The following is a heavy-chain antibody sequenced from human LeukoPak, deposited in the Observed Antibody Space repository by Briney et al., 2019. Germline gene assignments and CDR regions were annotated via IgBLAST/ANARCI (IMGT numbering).Heavy chain of an antibody. Sequence: GESLKISCKASGQSFANYWIGWVRQMPGKGLEWMGIIYPGDSDTRYSPSLQGQVTISVDTSIGTAYLQWSSLKASDTAIYYCARQNDFRLDYWGQGTLVTVSS. V-gene: IGHV5-51*01. CDR3: ARQNDFRLDY. J-gene: IGHJ4*02. CDR1: GQSFANYW. D-gene: IGHD3-3*01. CDR2: IYPGDSDT.